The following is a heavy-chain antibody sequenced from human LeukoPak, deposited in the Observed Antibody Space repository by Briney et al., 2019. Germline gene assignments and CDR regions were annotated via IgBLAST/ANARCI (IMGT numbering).Heavy chain of an antibody. CDR3: ARDRIPPSYDY. J-gene: IGHJ4*02. CDR2: FYHSGTT. CDR1: GYSISSGYY. D-gene: IGHD2-21*01. Sequence: SETLSLTCTVSGYSISSGYYWGWIRQPPGKGLEWIGSFYHSGTTYYYPSLKSRVTISVDTSKNQFSLKLSSVTAADTAVYYCARDRIPPSYDYWGQGTLVTVSS. V-gene: IGHV4-38-2*02.